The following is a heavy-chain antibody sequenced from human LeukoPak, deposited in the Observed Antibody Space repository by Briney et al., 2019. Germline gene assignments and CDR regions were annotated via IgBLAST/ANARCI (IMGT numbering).Heavy chain of an antibody. CDR3: ARYQLLQDAFDI. Sequence: GGSLRLSCAASGFTFSDHYMDWVRQAPGKGLEWVGRTRNKANSYTTEYAASVKGRFTISRDDSKNSLYLQMNSLKTEDTAVYYCARYQLLQDAFDIWGQGTMVTVSS. D-gene: IGHD2-2*01. V-gene: IGHV3-72*01. CDR1: GFTFSDHY. CDR2: TRNKANSYTT. J-gene: IGHJ3*02.